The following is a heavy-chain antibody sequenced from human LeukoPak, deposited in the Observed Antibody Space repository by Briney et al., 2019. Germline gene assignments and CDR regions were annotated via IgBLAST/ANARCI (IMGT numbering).Heavy chain of an antibody. Sequence: ASVTVTCKASGYTFTCYYMHWVRQAHAKGREWMGWINPNSGGTNYAQKFQGRVTMTRDTSISTAYMELSRLRSDDTAVYCCARADTAMVSLDFDYWGQGTLVTVSS. CDR2: INPNSGGT. CDR3: ARADTAMVSLDFDY. J-gene: IGHJ4*02. CDR1: GYTFTCYY. D-gene: IGHD5-18*01. V-gene: IGHV1-2*02.